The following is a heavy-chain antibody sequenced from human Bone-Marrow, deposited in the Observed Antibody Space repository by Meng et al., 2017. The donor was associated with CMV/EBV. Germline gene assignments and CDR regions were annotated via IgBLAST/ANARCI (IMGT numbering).Heavy chain of an antibody. CDR3: ALAVSLEWLLTFDY. D-gene: IGHD3-3*01. Sequence: SGHTLVKPTQTLTLTGTFSGFSLSTSGVGVGWIRQPPGKALEWLALIYWNDDKRYSPSLKSRLTITKDTSKNQVVLTMTNMDPVDTATYYCALAVSLEWLLTFDYWGQGTLVTVSS. V-gene: IGHV2-5*01. CDR1: GFSLSTSGVG. CDR2: IYWNDDK. J-gene: IGHJ4*02.